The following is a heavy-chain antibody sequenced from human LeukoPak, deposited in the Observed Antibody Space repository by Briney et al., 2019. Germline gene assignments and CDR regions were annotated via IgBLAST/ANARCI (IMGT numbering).Heavy chain of an antibody. V-gene: IGHV4-30-4*01. CDR2: IYYSGST. J-gene: IGHJ4*02. CDR1: VGSISSGDYY. CDR3: ARDVPYYDSSGYYPYYFDY. D-gene: IGHD3-22*01. Sequence: SQTLSLTCTVSVGSISSGDYYWSWIRQPPGKGLEWIGYIYYSGSTYYNPSLKSRVTISVDTSKNQFSLKLSSVTAADTAVYYCARDVPYYDSSGYYPYYFDYWGQGTLVTVSS.